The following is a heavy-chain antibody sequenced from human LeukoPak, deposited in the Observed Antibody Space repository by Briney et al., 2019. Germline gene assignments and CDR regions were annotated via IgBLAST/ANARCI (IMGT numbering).Heavy chain of an antibody. CDR2: IYPGDSDT. V-gene: IGHV5-51*01. D-gene: IGHD2-15*01. CDR3: ARRKHCSGGSCYSYYYYGMDV. CDR1: GYSFTSYW. Sequence: GESLKISCKGSGYSFTSYWIGWLRQMPGKGLEWMGIIYPGDSDTRYSPSFQGQVTISADKFISTAYLQWSSLKASDTAMYYCARRKHCSGGSCYSYYYYGMDVWGQGTTVTVSS. J-gene: IGHJ6*02.